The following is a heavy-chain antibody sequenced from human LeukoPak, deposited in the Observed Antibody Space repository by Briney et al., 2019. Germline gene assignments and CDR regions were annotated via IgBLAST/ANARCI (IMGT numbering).Heavy chain of an antibody. CDR3: AKDNYYDSSGYYSPFDY. V-gene: IGHV3-23*01. CDR1: GFTFSSYA. Sequence: PGGSLRLSCAASGFTFSSYAMSWVRQAPGKGLEWVSAISGSGGSTYYADSVKGRFTISRDNSKNTLYLQMNSLRAEDTAVYYRAKDNYYDSSGYYSPFDYWGQGTLVTVSS. CDR2: ISGSGGST. J-gene: IGHJ4*02. D-gene: IGHD3-22*01.